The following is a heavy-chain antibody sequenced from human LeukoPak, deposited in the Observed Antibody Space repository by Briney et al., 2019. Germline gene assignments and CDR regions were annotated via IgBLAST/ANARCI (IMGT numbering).Heavy chain of an antibody. D-gene: IGHD3-22*01. Sequence: GASVKVSCKASGGTFSSYAISWVRQAPGQGLEWMGGIIPIFGTANYAQKFQGRVTITADESTSTAYMELSSLRSEDTAVYYCARVGPDYYDSSGYYYYYGMDVWGQGTTVTVSS. CDR2: IIPIFGTA. V-gene: IGHV1-69*13. CDR3: ARVGPDYYDSSGYYYYYGMDV. J-gene: IGHJ6*02. CDR1: GGTFSSYA.